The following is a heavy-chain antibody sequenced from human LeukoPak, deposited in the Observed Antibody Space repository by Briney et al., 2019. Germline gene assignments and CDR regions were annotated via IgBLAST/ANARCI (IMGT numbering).Heavy chain of an antibody. CDR1: GGSISSSSYY. CDR3: VRYYGP. Sequence: SETLSLTCTVSGGSISSSSYYWGWIRQPPGKGLEWIGSIYYSGSTYYNPSLKSRVTISVDTSKNQFYLKLNSVTASDTDGYYCVRYYGPWGQGTLVSVSS. V-gene: IGHV4-39*01. J-gene: IGHJ4*02. D-gene: IGHD3-16*01. CDR2: IYYSGST.